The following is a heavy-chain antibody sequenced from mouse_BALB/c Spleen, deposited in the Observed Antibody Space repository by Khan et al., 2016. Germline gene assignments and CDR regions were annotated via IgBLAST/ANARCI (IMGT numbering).Heavy chain of an antibody. CDR1: GHPFTSYW. V-gene: IGHV1-52*01. CDR3: ARGSKVFDY. Sequence: VQLQESGAELVRPGASVKLSCKASGHPFTSYWMNWVKQRPEQGLEGIGRIDPYDSETHYDQKFKDKAILTVVKFSSTAYMQLSSLSSEDSAVYYCARGSKVFDYWGQGTTLTVSS. CDR2: IDPYDSET. J-gene: IGHJ2*01.